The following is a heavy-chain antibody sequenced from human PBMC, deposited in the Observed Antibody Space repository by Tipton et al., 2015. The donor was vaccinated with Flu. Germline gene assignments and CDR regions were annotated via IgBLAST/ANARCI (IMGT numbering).Heavy chain of an antibody. Sequence: LRLSCTVSGGSMSSFYWTWIRQPAGRGLEWIGRMYVSGSTKYNPSLKSRVTMSVDTSKNQFSLKLSSVTAADTAVYYCARGSGSGTDVTFYFWGQGTLVTVSS. CDR3: ARGSGSGTDVTFYF. D-gene: IGHD3-10*01. V-gene: IGHV4-4*07. CDR1: GGSMSSFY. J-gene: IGHJ4*02. CDR2: MYVSGST.